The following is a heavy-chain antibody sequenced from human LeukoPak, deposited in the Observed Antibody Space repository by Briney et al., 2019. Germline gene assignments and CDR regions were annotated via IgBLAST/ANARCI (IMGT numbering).Heavy chain of an antibody. J-gene: IGHJ4*02. CDR3: AKISWDGRGTFD. V-gene: IGHV3-23*01. D-gene: IGHD1/OR15-1a*01. CDR2: IRGSGADK. CDR1: GFTFSDYW. Sequence: PGGSLRLSCSASGFTFSDYWMIWVRQAPGKGLEWVSSIRGSGADKYYADSVKGRFSISRDNSQDTLSLQMNSLRAEDTAVYYCAKISWDGRGTFDWGRGTLVTVSS.